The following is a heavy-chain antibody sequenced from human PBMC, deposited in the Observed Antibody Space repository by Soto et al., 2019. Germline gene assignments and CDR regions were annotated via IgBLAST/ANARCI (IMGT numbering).Heavy chain of an antibody. D-gene: IGHD2-21*02. CDR3: ARGFAPRGIVVVTDPPDY. Sequence: SETLSLTCAVYGGSFSGYYWSWIRQPPGKGLEWIGEINHSGSTNYNPSLKSRVTISVDTSKNQFSLKLSSVTAADTAVYYCARGFAPRGIVVVTDPPDYWGQGTLVTVSS. J-gene: IGHJ4*02. CDR1: GGSFSGYY. V-gene: IGHV4-34*01. CDR2: INHSGST.